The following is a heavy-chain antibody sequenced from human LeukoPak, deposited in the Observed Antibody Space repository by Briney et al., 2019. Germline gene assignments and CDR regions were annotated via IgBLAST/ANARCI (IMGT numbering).Heavy chain of an antibody. CDR3: ARHADYDILTGWFDY. D-gene: IGHD3-9*01. V-gene: IGHV4-59*08. J-gene: IGHJ4*02. CDR2: IYYSGST. CDR1: GGSINNYY. Sequence: SETLSLTCTISGGSINNYYWSWIRQPPGKGLEWIGYIYYSGSTNYNPSLNSRVNISLDTSKNQFSLRLSSVTAADTAVYYCARHADYDILTGWFDYWGQGTLVTVSS.